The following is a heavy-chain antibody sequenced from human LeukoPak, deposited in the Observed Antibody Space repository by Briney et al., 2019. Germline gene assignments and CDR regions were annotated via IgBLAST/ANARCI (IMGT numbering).Heavy chain of an antibody. CDR1: GGSISSDDYY. J-gene: IGHJ4*02. D-gene: IGHD2-8*02. V-gene: IGHV4-30-4*01. CDR3: ARFRRGIYYFDY. CDR2: ILYSGTA. Sequence: PSETLSLTCSVSGGSISSDDYYWSWIRQPPGKGLEWIGYILYSGTAYYHPSLKSRVIISVDTSKNEFSLELTSVTAADTAVYYCARFRRGIYYFDYWGQGTLVTVSS.